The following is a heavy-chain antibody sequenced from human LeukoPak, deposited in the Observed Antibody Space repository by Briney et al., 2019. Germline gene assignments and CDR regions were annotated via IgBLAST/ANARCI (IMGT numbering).Heavy chain of an antibody. V-gene: IGHV4-59*01. Sequence: PSETLTLTCTVSGGSISSYYWSWIRQPPGKGLEWIGYIYYSGSTNYNPSLKSRGTISVDTSKNQFSLKLSSVTAADTAVYYCAREGTVTTGFDYWGQGTLVTVSS. CDR1: GGSISSYY. CDR3: AREGTVTTGFDY. CDR2: IYYSGST. D-gene: IGHD4-17*01. J-gene: IGHJ4*02.